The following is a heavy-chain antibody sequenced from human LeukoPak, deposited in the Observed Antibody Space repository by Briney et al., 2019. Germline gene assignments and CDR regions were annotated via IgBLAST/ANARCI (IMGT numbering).Heavy chain of an antibody. CDR1: GGSISSNGYY. J-gene: IGHJ4*02. CDR3: ARGEGTTVTKIDY. Sequence: SETLSLTCTVSGGSISSNGYYWAWFRQPPGKGLEWIGSIYYSGGTYYNPSLKSRVTISIDTSKNQFSLKLRSVTAADTAVYYRARGEGTTVTKIDYWGQGTLVTVSS. V-gene: IGHV4-39*07. CDR2: IYYSGGT. D-gene: IGHD4-17*01.